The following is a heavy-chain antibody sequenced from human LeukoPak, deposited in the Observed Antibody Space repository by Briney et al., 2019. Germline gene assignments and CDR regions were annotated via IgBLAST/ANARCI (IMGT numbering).Heavy chain of an antibody. Sequence: GASVKVSCKVSGYTLTELSMHWVRQAPGKRLEWMGGFDPEDGETIYAQKFQGRVTMTEDTSTDTAYMELSSLRSEDTAVYYCATDPWAAAGDDAFDIWGQGTMVTVSS. CDR2: FDPEDGET. J-gene: IGHJ3*02. V-gene: IGHV1-24*01. CDR3: ATDPWAAAGDDAFDI. CDR1: GYTLTELS. D-gene: IGHD6-13*01.